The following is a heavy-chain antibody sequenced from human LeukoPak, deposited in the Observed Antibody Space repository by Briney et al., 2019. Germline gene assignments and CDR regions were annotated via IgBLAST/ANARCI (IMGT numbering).Heavy chain of an antibody. D-gene: IGHD3-3*01. V-gene: IGHV1-18*01. CDR2: ISTYNGNT. CDR1: GYTFNSYD. Sequence: GASVKVSCKASGYTFNSYDISWVRQAPGQGLEWMAWISTYNGNTNYAQKVQGRATMTTDTSTSTAYMELRSLRSDDTAVYYCARVLRYDFWSAYYFDYWGQGTLVTASS. CDR3: ARVLRYDFWSAYYFDY. J-gene: IGHJ4*02.